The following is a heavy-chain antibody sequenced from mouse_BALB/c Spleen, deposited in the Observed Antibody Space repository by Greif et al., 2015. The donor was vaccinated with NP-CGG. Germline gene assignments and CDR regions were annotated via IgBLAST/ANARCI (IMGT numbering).Heavy chain of an antibody. V-gene: IGHV5-17*02. CDR2: ISRGSSTI. Sequence: EVMLVESGGGLVQPGGSRKLSCAASGFTFSSFGMHWVRQAPEKGLEWVAYISRGSSTIYYADTVKGRFTISRDNPKNTLFLQMTSLRSEDTAMYYCARTTVVAYYAMDYWGQGTSVTVSS. D-gene: IGHD1-1*01. J-gene: IGHJ4*01. CDR1: GFTFSSFG. CDR3: ARTTVVAYYAMDY.